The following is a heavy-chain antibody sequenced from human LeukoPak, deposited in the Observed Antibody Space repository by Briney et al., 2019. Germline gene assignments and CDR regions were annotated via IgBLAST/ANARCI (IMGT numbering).Heavy chain of an antibody. CDR1: GGSISSGSYY. CDR2: IYTSGST. V-gene: IGHV4-61*02. D-gene: IGHD3-3*01. CDR3: ARELRGYDFWSGYYTDYYCMDV. Sequence: SETLSLTCTVSGGSISSGSYYWSWIRQPAGKGLEWIGRIYTSGSTNYNPSLKSRVTISVDTSKNQFSLKLSSVTAADTAVYYCARELRGYDFWSGYYTDYYCMDVWGKGTTVTVSS. J-gene: IGHJ6*03.